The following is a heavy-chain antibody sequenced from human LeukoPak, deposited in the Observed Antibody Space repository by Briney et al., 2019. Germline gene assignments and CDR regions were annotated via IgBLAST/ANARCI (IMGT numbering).Heavy chain of an antibody. CDR3: ASTYNWNVPLPDY. CDR2: IIPIFGTA. CDR1: GGTSSSYA. D-gene: IGHD1-1*01. Sequence: SVKVSCKASGGTSSSYAISWVRQAPGQGLEWMGRIIPIFGTANYAQKFQGRVTITTDESTSTAYMELSSLRSEDTAVYYCASTYNWNVPLPDYWGQGTLVTVSS. J-gene: IGHJ4*02. V-gene: IGHV1-69*05.